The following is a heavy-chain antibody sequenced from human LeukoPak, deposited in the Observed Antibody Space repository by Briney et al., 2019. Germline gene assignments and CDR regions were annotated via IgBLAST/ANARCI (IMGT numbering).Heavy chain of an antibody. J-gene: IGHJ4*02. D-gene: IGHD1-1*01. CDR1: GGTFSSYA. CDR3: ARGLGTRWFFDY. Sequence: GSSVKVSCKASGGTFSSYALSWVRQAPGQGLEWMGRIIPVFGTTTYAQKFQGRVTITADESTTTAYMELRRLTSEDTAMYYCARGLGTRWFFDYRGQGTLVTVSS. V-gene: IGHV1-69*15. CDR2: IIPVFGTT.